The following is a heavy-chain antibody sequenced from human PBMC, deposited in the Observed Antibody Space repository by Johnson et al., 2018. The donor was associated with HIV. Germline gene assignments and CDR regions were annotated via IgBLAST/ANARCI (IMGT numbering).Heavy chain of an antibody. CDR2: ISTSGSSI. V-gene: IGHV3-11*04. CDR3: ARDATPWGRDYFGYAFDL. CDR1: GFPFSDYY. D-gene: IGHD4-17*01. J-gene: IGHJ3*01. Sequence: QVHLVESGGGLVKPGGSLRLSCAASGFPFSDYYMTWIRQTPGKGLECLAYISTSGSSIYYTDSVKGRVTISRDNAKNSLFLQMNSLRAEDTAVYYCARDATPWGRDYFGYAFDLWGQGTMVTVSS.